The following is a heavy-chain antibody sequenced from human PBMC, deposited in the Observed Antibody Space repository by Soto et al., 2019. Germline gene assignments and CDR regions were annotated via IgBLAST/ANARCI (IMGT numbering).Heavy chain of an antibody. CDR3: AKVVVAATRHSDFDS. Sequence: PSEPLSLTCTVSGGSINSNNYYWAWIRRPPGKGLAWIASIYYDGSTYYDTSLKSRVTISRDTSKNQFSLRLTSMTAADTAVYYCAKVVVAATRHSDFDSWGQGTLVTVSS. D-gene: IGHD2-15*01. CDR2: IYYDGST. J-gene: IGHJ4*02. CDR1: GGSINSNNYY. V-gene: IGHV4-39*02.